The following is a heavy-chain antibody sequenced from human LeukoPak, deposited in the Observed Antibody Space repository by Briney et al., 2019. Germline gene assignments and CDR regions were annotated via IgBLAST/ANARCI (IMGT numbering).Heavy chain of an antibody. Sequence: PSETLSLTCIVSGGSISGYYWSWIRQPPGKGLEWIGYMYNSGSTNYNPSLKSRVTISVDTSNNQFSLKLSAVTAADTAVYYCARDRWGSSGHFDYSGQGTLVTVSS. V-gene: IGHV4-59*01. CDR3: ARDRWGSSGHFDY. J-gene: IGHJ4*02. D-gene: IGHD3-22*01. CDR2: MYNSGST. CDR1: GGSISGYY.